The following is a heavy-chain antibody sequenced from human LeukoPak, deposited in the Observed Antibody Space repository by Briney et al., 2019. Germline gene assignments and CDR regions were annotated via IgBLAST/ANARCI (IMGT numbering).Heavy chain of an antibody. CDR2: ISYSGST. Sequence: SETLSLTCTVSGGSISSYYWSWIRQPPGKGLEWIGYISYSGSTNYNPSLKSRVTISVDTSKNQFSLKLSSVTAADTAVYYCARVFSYPLRAPFDPWGQGTLVTVSS. CDR3: ARVFSYPLRAPFDP. V-gene: IGHV4-59*01. J-gene: IGHJ5*02. D-gene: IGHD3-3*01. CDR1: GGSISSYY.